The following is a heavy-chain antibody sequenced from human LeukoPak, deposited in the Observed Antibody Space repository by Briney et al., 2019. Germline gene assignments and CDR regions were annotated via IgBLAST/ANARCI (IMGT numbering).Heavy chain of an antibody. CDR2: IYSGGST. CDR3: AKDQRALLWFGKTGSHFDY. D-gene: IGHD3-10*01. V-gene: IGHV3-66*01. Sequence: GGSLRLSCAASGFTGSSNYMSWVRQAPGKGLEGVSVIYSGGSTYYAASVKGRFTISRDNSKNTLYLQMNSLRAEDTAVYYCAKDQRALLWFGKTGSHFDYWGQGTLVTVAS. J-gene: IGHJ4*02. CDR1: GFTGSSNY.